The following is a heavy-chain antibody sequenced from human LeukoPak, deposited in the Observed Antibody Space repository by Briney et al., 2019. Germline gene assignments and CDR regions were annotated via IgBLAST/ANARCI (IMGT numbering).Heavy chain of an antibody. CDR2: INSDGSST. CDR3: ARGRLWFGESYYYYYYMDV. CDR1: GFTFSNYW. D-gene: IGHD3-10*01. V-gene: IGHV3-74*01. Sequence: GGSLRLSCAASGFTFSNYWMHWVRQAPGKGLVWVSRINSDGSSTNYADSMKGRFTIFRDNAKNTLYLQMNSLRAEDTAVYYCARGRLWFGESYYYYYYMDVWGKGTTVTVSS. J-gene: IGHJ6*03.